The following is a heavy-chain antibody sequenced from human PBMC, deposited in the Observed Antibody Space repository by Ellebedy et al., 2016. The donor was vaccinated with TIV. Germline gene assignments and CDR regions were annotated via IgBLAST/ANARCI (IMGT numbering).Heavy chain of an antibody. CDR2: INNNGGNT. Sequence: GESLKISCSASGFTFSHYAMHWVRQAPGKGLEYVSAINNNGGNTYYADSVKVRFTISRDSSKNTLYLQMSSLRPEDTAMYYCVKDRGDIIRDFDYWGQGTLVTVSS. CDR1: GFTFSHYA. V-gene: IGHV3-64D*06. J-gene: IGHJ4*02. CDR3: VKDRGDIIRDFDY. D-gene: IGHD2-21*02.